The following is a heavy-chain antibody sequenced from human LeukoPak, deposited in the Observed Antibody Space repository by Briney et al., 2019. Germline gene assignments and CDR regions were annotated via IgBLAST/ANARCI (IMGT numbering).Heavy chain of an antibody. Sequence: GGSLRLSCAASGFTFSNYAMNWVRQAPGKGREWVSLISGSTGSTYYADSVKGRFTISRDNSKNTLSLQMNSLRAEDTAVYYCAKDGVRGALDAFDIWGQGTMVTVSS. V-gene: IGHV3-23*01. D-gene: IGHD1-26*01. CDR2: ISGSTGST. J-gene: IGHJ3*02. CDR3: AKDGVRGALDAFDI. CDR1: GFTFSNYA.